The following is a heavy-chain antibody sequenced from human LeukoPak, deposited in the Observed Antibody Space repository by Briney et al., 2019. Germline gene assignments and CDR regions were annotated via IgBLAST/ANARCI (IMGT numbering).Heavy chain of an antibody. J-gene: IGHJ3*02. CDR2: IRRGANSYTT. Sequence: GALRLSCAASGFTFSDYILDWVRQAPGKGLEWVGRIRRGANSYTTEYAASVNGRFTISRDDSKNSLYLHMNSLKTEDTAVYHCSRDGGEGGNSAFDIWGQGTMVTVSS. V-gene: IGHV3-72*01. CDR1: GFTFSDYI. CDR3: SRDGGEGGNSAFDI. D-gene: IGHD3-16*01.